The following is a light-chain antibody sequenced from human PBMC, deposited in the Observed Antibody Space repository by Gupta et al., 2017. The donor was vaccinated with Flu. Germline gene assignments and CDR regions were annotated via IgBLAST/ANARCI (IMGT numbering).Light chain of an antibody. Sequence: VTISCTGTSSDVGGYNYVSWYQQHPGKAPKLMIYDVSRRPSGVPDRFSGSKSGNTASLTISGLQAEDEADYYCCSYAGSYTFASFGTGTKVTVL. CDR2: DVS. V-gene: IGLV2-11*01. CDR3: CSYAGSYTFAS. J-gene: IGLJ1*01. CDR1: SSDVGGYNY.